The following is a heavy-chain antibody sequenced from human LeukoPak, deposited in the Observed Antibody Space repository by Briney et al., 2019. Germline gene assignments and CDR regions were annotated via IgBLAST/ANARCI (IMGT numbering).Heavy chain of an antibody. CDR2: INPSGGST. V-gene: IGHV1-46*01. J-gene: IGHJ4*02. CDR3: ARAIAAGGYYFDY. Sequence: GASVEVSCKAFGYTFSSYYMHWVRRAPGQGLEWMGTINPSGGSTRFAQKFQGRISMTRDMSTTTVFMELTSLTSDDTAEYYCARAIAAGGYYFDYWGQGTLVTVSS. D-gene: IGHD2-15*01. CDR1: GYTFSSYY.